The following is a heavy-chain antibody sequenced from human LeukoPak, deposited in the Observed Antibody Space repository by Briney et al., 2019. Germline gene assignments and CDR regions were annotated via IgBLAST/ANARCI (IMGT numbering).Heavy chain of an antibody. CDR3: AKESTSSGYYYAPDY. CDR1: GFTFSTYA. D-gene: IGHD3-22*01. J-gene: IGHJ4*02. Sequence: GGSLRLSCAASGFTFSTYAMTWVRQAPGKGLEWLSAVSGSGGATYYAEAGKGRFTISRDNSKNTLYLQINSLRAEDTAVYYCAKESTSSGYYYAPDYWGQGTLVTVSS. CDR2: VSGSGGAT. V-gene: IGHV3-23*01.